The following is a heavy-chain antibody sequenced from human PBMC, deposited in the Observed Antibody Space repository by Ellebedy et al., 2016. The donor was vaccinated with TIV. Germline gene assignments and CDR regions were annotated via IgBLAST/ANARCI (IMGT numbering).Heavy chain of an antibody. CDR3: TKDHIERNGIYDAFDV. J-gene: IGHJ3*01. CDR2: IGGNGAEI. CDR1: GFTFSNYA. Sequence: PGGSLRLSCAASGFTFSNYAMNWVRQAPGKGLEWVSHIGGNGAEITYRDSVKGRFTISRDASTNSLYLQMNSLRAEDTAVYYCTKDHIERNGIYDAFDVWGQGTEVTVSA. D-gene: IGHD1-1*01. V-gene: IGHV3-23*01.